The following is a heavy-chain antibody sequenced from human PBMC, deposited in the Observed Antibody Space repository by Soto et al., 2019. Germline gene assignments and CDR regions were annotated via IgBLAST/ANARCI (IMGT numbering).Heavy chain of an antibody. CDR1: GDSVSSNTAS. Sequence: SQTLSLTCAISGDSVSSNTASWNWIRQSPSRGLEWLGRTYFRSKWYNDYAVSVKSRIIINPDTSNNQFSLQLNSVTPEDTAVYFCAKGDNLGPKTGFAFDPWGQGIMVTVSS. CDR2: TYFRSKWYN. CDR3: AKGDNLGPKTGFAFDP. V-gene: IGHV6-1*01. D-gene: IGHD1-1*01. J-gene: IGHJ5*02.